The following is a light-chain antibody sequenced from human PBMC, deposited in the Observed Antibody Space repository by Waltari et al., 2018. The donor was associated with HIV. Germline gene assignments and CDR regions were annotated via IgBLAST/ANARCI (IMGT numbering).Light chain of an antibody. J-gene: IGKJ3*01. Sequence: IVLTQSPGTRSFSPGERVTLSCRVSQALTNNYLAWYQQKPGQAPRLLIYGTSNRATGTPERFSGSGSGTDFTLTINRLEPEDSAVYYCQQYGNTPFTFGPGTKVDI. V-gene: IGKV3-20*01. CDR1: QALTNNY. CDR3: QQYGNTPFT. CDR2: GTS.